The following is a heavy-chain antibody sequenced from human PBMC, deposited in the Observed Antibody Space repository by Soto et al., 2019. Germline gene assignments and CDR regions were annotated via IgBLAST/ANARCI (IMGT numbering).Heavy chain of an antibody. D-gene: IGHD3-3*01. J-gene: IGHJ4*02. CDR3: ARGGFDFWSAYYTGFDS. Sequence: EVQLAESGGGLVQAGGSLRLSCEASGFIFSSYAMHWVRKAPGKGLECVSAVSSNGVSTYYANSVKGRFTISRDNSKNTLYLQMGSLRPEDMAVYYCARGGFDFWSAYYTGFDSWGQGTLVTVSS. CDR1: GFIFSSYA. CDR2: VSSNGVST. V-gene: IGHV3-64*01.